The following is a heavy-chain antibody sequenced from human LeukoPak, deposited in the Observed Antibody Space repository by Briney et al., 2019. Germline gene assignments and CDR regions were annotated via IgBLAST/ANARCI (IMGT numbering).Heavy chain of an antibody. Sequence: GGSLRLSCAASGFTVSSNYMSWVRQAPGKGLEWVSVIYSGGSTYYADSVKGRFTISRDNSKNTLYLQMNSLRAEDTAVYYCARVYYDSSGFFDYWGQGTLVTVSS. CDR1: GFTVSSNY. V-gene: IGHV3-53*01. CDR3: ARVYYDSSGFFDY. D-gene: IGHD3-22*01. J-gene: IGHJ4*02. CDR2: IYSGGST.